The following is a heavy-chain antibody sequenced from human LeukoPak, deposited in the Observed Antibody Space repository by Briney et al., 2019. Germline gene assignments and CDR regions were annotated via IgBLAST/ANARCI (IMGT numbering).Heavy chain of an antibody. D-gene: IGHD3-22*01. CDR3: ARVDDRGHYSDSSGPRKLFDY. CDR2: INPDSGGT. Sequence: GASVKVSCKAFGYTFISYGISWVRQAPGQGLEWMGWINPDSGGTNYAQKFQGRVTMTRDTSITTAYMELSRLRSDDTAVYYCARVDDRGHYSDSSGPRKLFDYWGQGTLVTVSS. CDR1: GYTFISYG. J-gene: IGHJ4*02. V-gene: IGHV1-2*02.